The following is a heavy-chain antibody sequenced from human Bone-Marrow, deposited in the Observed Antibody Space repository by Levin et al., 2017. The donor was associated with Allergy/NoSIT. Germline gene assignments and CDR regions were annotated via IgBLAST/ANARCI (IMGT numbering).Heavy chain of an antibody. D-gene: IGHD3-10*01. CDR2: MYHSGNN. V-gene: IGHV4-4*02. Sequence: SETLSLTCTVSGGSVYSSHWWTWVRQAPGKGLEWIGEMYHSGNNNYNPSLQSRVTISVDKSKNQFSLNLTSVTAADTAVYFCARRTYGRSPGLDQWGQGSLVTVSS. CDR1: GGSVYSSHW. J-gene: IGHJ4*02. CDR3: ARRTYGRSPGLDQ.